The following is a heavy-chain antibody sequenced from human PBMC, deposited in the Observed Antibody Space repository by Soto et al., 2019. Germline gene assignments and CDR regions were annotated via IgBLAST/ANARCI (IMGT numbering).Heavy chain of an antibody. CDR3: AKGDSSSWYTFDY. J-gene: IGHJ4*02. CDR1: GFTFSSYG. CDR2: ISYDGSNK. V-gene: IGHV3-30*18. D-gene: IGHD6-13*01. Sequence: GGSLRLSCAASGFTFSSYGMHWVRQAPGKGLEWVAVISYDGSNKYYADSVKGRFTIPRDNSKNTLYLQMNSLRAEDTAVYYCAKGDSSSWYTFDYWGQGTPVTVSS.